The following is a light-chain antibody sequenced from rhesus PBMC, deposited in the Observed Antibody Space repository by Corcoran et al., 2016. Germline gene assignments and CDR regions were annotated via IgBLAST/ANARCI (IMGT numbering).Light chain of an antibody. CDR3: QQYKGYPLT. CDR2: AAT. V-gene: IGKV1-28*02. J-gene: IGKJ4*01. Sequence: DIQMTQSPSSLSASVGDTVTITCRASQGISSYLNWFQQKPGKAPKRLIYAATTLQSGVPSRFSGSGSGTDVTLTISSRQPEDFATYYCQQYKGYPLTFGGGTKVEIK. CDR1: QGISSY.